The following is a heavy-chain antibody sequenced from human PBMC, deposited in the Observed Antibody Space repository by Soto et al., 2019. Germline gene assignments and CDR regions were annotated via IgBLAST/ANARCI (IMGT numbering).Heavy chain of an antibody. CDR2: ISGSGGST. D-gene: IGHD2-2*01. V-gene: IGHV3-23*01. CDR3: AKWGDEDIVVVPAARVDYYYYYMDV. J-gene: IGHJ6*03. Sequence: GGSLRLSCAASGFTFSSYAMSWVRQAPGKGLEWVSAISGSGGSTYYADSVKGRFTISRDNSKNTLYLQMNSLRAEDTAVYYSAKWGDEDIVVVPAARVDYYYYYMDVWGKGTTVTVSS. CDR1: GFTFSSYA.